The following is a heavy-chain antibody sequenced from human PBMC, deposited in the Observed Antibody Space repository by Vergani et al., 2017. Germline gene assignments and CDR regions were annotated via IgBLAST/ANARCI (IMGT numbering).Heavy chain of an antibody. J-gene: IGHJ4*02. CDR2: ISYDGSNK. Sequence: QVQLVESGGGVVQPGRSLRLSCAASGFTFSSYAMHWVRQAPGKGLEWVAVISYDGSNKYYADSVKGRFTISRDNSKNTLYLQMNSLRAEDTAVYYCARGGYYDLWSGYYLFDYWGQGTLVTVSS. D-gene: IGHD3-3*01. CDR1: GFTFSSYA. CDR3: ARGGYYDLWSGYYLFDY. V-gene: IGHV3-30*04.